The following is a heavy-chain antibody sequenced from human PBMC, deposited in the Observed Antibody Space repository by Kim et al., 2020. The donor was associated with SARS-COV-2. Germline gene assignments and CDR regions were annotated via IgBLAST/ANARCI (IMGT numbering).Heavy chain of an antibody. V-gene: IGHV3-23*03. CDR3: ARDSAYYYFDY. D-gene: IGHD5-12*01. J-gene: IGHJ4*02. Sequence: YADSVKGRFTTARDLSKSTLYLQMNGLGAEDTAVYYCARDSAYYYFDYWGLGTLVTVSS.